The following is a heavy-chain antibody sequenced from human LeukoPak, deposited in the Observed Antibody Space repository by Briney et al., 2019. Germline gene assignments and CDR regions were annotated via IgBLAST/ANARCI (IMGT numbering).Heavy chain of an antibody. V-gene: IGHV1-18*01. CDR3: ARAGPSITIFGVVIPTPDY. CDR2: ISAYNGNT. D-gene: IGHD3-3*01. J-gene: IGHJ4*02. CDR1: GYTFTSYG. Sequence: GASVKVSCKASGYTFTSYGISWVRQAPGQGLEWMGWISAYNGNTNYAQKLQGRVTMTTDTSTSTAYMELRSLRSDDTAVYYCARAGPSITIFGVVIPTPDYWGQGTLVTVSS.